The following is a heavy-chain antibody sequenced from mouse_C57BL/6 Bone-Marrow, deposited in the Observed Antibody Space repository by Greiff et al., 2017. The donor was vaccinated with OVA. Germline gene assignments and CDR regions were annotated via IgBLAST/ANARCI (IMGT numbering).Heavy chain of an antibody. CDR2: IDPSDSET. CDR1: GYTFTSYW. CDR3: ARDYDYDRYVDV. D-gene: IGHD2-4*01. V-gene: IGHV1-52*01. J-gene: IGHJ1*03. Sequence: VQLQQPGAELVRPGSSVKLSCKASGYTFTSYWMHWVKQRPIQGLEWIGNIDPSDSETHYNQKFKDKATLTVDKSSSTDYMQLSSLTSEDSAVYYCARDYDYDRYVDVWGTGTTVTVSS.